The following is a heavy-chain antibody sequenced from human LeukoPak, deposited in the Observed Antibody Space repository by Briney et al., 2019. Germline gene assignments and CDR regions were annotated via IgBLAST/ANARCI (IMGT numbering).Heavy chain of an antibody. CDR1: GGSINSYY. D-gene: IGHD4-17*01. V-gene: IGHV4-59*01. J-gene: IGHJ4*02. CDR2: IYYSRST. Sequence: SETLSLTCTVSGGSINSYYWTWIWLRPGKGLEWIAYIYYSRSTNYNPSLKSRVTKSLDTSKNRFSLKLSSVTAADTAVYYCASYGPQGGMSHYWGQGTLVTVSS. CDR3: ASYGPQGGMSHY.